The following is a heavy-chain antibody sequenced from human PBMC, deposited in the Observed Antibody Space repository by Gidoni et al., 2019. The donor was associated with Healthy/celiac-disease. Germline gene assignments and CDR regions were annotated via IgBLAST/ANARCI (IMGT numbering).Heavy chain of an antibody. J-gene: IGHJ4*02. Sequence: EVQLVESGGGLIQPGGSLRLSCAASGFTVSSNYMSWVRQAPGKGLEWVSVIYSGGSTYYADSVKGRFTISRDNSKNTLYLQMNSLRAEDTAVYYCARERRFSFYTVTTYYFDYWGQGTLVTVSS. CDR2: IYSGGST. CDR1: GFTVSSNY. D-gene: IGHD4-17*01. V-gene: IGHV3-53*01. CDR3: ARERRFSFYTVTTYYFDY.